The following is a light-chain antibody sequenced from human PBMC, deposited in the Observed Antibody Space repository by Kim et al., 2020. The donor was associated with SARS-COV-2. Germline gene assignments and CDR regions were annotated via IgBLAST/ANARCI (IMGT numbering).Light chain of an antibody. CDR2: STT. CDR3: LLYFGGAHWM. V-gene: IGLV7-43*01. J-gene: IGLJ3*02. Sequence: GGTVSLTCASSAGAVTSGDYANWFQQKPGKPPTALIYSTTNKHSWTPARFSGSLLGGKAALTLSGVQPEDEADYYCLLYFGGAHWMFGGGTQLTVL. CDR1: AGAVTSGDY.